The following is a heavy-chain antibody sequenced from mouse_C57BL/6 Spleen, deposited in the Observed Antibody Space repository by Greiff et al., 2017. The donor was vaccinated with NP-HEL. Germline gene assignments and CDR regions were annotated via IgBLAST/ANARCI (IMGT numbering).Heavy chain of an antibody. Sequence: VQLQQSGAELVKPGASVKMSCKASGYTFTSYWITWVKQRPGQGLEWIGDIYPGSGSTNYNEKFKSKATLTVDTSSSTAYMQLSSLTSEDSGVYYCASKTTVVDYYAMDYWGQGTSVTVSS. CDR2: IYPGSGST. D-gene: IGHD1-1*01. J-gene: IGHJ4*01. CDR3: ASKTTVVDYYAMDY. V-gene: IGHV1-55*01. CDR1: GYTFTSYW.